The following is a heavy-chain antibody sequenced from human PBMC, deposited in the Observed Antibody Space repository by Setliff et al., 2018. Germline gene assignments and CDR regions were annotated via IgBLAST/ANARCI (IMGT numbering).Heavy chain of an antibody. D-gene: IGHD3-22*01. Sequence: GESLKISCAASGFVFGTYGMHWVRQAPGKGLDWVASVRFDGSYKVYADSVKGRFTISRDNSKNTQYLQMHSLRVEDTAVYYCAREYYDSSGFSYGMDVWGQGTTVTVSS. CDR2: VRFDGSYK. V-gene: IGHV3-30*02. J-gene: IGHJ6*02. CDR1: GFVFGTYG. CDR3: AREYYDSSGFSYGMDV.